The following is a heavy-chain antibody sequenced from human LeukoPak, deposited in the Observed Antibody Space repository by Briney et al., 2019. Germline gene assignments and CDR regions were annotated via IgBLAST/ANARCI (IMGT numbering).Heavy chain of an antibody. CDR1: GFTFSSYA. D-gene: IGHD1-26*01. J-gene: IGHJ4*02. V-gene: IGHV3-23*01. Sequence: PGGSLRLSCAASGFTFSSYAMSWVRQAPGKGLEWVSAISGSGDSTYYADSVKGRVTISRDNSKNTLYLQMNSLRAEDTAVYCCAKERTHSGRYFFDYWGQGTLVTVSS. CDR2: ISGSGDST. CDR3: AKERTHSGRYFFDY.